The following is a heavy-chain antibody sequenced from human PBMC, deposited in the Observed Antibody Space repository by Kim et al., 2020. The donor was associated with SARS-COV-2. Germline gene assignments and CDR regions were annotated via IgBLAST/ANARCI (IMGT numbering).Heavy chain of an antibody. D-gene: IGHD3-10*01. CDR2: ISSDANNK. CDR3: VKAAYGSGTYYLDH. J-gene: IGHJ4*02. CDR1: GFTFSGYG. V-gene: IGHV3-30*18. Sequence: GGSLRLSCAASGFTFSGYGLHWVRQAPGKGLEWVAVISSDANNKYYADSVKGRFTTSRDNSKNTLNLQLNSLRVEDTAVYYCVKAAYGSGTYYLDHWGQGTLVTVSS.